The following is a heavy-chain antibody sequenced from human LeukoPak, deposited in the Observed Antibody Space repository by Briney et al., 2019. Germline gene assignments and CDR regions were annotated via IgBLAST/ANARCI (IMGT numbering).Heavy chain of an antibody. CDR3: VRDSPHWTLDY. V-gene: IGHV3-33*01. D-gene: IGHD1-1*01. J-gene: IGHJ4*02. CDR1: GLMINNYA. CDR2: LWSNGNTR. Sequence: QPGGSLRLSCAASGLMINNYAIHWVRQAPGKGLEWVAILWSNGNTRFYADSVKGRFTISRDTSTNTLYLHMDSLRVEDTAVYHCVRDSPHWTLDYWGQGTLVTVSS.